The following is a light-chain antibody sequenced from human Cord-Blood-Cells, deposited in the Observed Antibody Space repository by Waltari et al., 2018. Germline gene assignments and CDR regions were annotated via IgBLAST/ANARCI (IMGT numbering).Light chain of an antibody. CDR3: CSYAGSSTYV. Sequence: QSALPQPASVSGSPGQSTTISCTGTSSDAGSYTLVSWYQQHPGKAPKLMIYEVSKRPSGVSNRFSGSKSGNTASLTISGLQAEDEADYYCCSYAGSSTYVFGTGTKVTVL. V-gene: IGLV2-23*02. J-gene: IGLJ1*01. CDR2: EVS. CDR1: SSDAGSYTL.